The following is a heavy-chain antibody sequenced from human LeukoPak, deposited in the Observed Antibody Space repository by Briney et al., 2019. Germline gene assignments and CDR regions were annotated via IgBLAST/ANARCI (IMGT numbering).Heavy chain of an antibody. CDR3: AKYSPMVRGATTGYFDY. Sequence: PGRSLGLSCAASGFTFSSYGMHWVRQAPGKGLEWVAVISYDGSNKYYADSVKGRFTISRDNSKNTLYLQMNNLRAEDTAVYYCAKYSPMVRGATTGYFDYWGQGTLVTVSS. CDR1: GFTFSSYG. V-gene: IGHV3-30*18. J-gene: IGHJ4*02. CDR2: ISYDGSNK. D-gene: IGHD3-10*01.